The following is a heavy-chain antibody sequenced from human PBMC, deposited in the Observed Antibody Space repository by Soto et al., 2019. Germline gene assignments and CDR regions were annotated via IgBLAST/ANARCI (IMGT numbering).Heavy chain of an antibody. J-gene: IGHJ6*02. CDR1: GGTFSSYA. CDR2: IIPI. D-gene: IGHD6-19*01. CDR3: ARGVVAGNYYYGMDV. Sequence: SVKVSFKASGGTFSSYAISWVRQAPGQGLEWMGGIIPINHAQKFQARVTITAEESTSTAYMELSSLRSEDTAVYYCARGVVAGNYYYGMDVWGQGTTVTVS. V-gene: IGHV1-69*13.